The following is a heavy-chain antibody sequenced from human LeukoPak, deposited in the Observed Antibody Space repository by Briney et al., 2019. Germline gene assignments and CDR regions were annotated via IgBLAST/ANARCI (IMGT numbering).Heavy chain of an antibody. J-gene: IGHJ4*02. V-gene: IGHV1-18*01. CDR3: ARSPHILVVPTAFSS. Sequence: ASVKVSCKASGYTLSSYGISWVRQAPGQGLEWMGWISAYNGDTNYAHKFQGRVTMTTDTSTTTAYMELRSLRSDDTAVYYCARSPHILVVPTAFSSWGQGTLVTVSS. D-gene: IGHD2-2*01. CDR1: GYTLSSYG. CDR2: ISAYNGDT.